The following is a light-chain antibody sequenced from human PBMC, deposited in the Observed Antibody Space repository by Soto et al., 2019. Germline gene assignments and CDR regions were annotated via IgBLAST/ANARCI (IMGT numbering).Light chain of an antibody. CDR1: QSFSNW. V-gene: IGKV1-5*03. J-gene: IGKJ1*01. CDR2: KAS. CDR3: QHYNTYMWT. Sequence: DIHMTQSPSTLSASVGDRVTITCRASQSFSNWLAWYQQKPGKAPKLLIYKASTLESGVPSRFSGSQSGAEFTLTISSLQPDDFATYYCQHYNTYMWTFGQGTKVDIK.